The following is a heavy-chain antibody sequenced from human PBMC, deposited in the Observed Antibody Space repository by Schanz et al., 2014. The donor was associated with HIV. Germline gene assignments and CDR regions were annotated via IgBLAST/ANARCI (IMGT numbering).Heavy chain of an antibody. J-gene: IGHJ5*02. CDR2: ISWNSGNI. V-gene: IGHV3-9*01. CDR3: ARGRAYFDSWSGLNWFHP. Sequence: ELQLVESGGGLVQPGKSLSLSCAAAGFKFDDYGMHWVRQAPGKGLEWVAGISWNSGNIGYGDSVKGRFTISRDNARNSLSLQMNSLRGEDTAFYYCARGRAYFDSWSGLNWFHPWGQGTLVTVSS. D-gene: IGHD3-3*01. CDR1: GFKFDDYG.